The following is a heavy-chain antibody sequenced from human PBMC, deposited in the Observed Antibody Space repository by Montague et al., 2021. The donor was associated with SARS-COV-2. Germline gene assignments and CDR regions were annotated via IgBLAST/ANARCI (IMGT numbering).Heavy chain of an antibody. CDR1: GGSFSGYY. CDR3: ARGADYDFWSGYLRYKWFDP. J-gene: IGHJ5*02. Sequence: SETLSFTCAVSGGSFSGYYWAWIRQTPGKGLEWIGEINHRGNTNYNPSLKSRLTISVDTSKKQFSLKLCSVTTADTAVYYCARGADYDFWSGYLRYKWFDPWGLGTPVTVSS. V-gene: IGHV4-34*01. D-gene: IGHD3-3*01. CDR2: INHRGNT.